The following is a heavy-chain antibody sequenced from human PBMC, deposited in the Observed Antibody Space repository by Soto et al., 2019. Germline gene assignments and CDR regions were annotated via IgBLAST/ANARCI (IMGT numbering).Heavy chain of an antibody. V-gene: IGHV4-39*01. D-gene: IGHD6-13*01. CDR2: IYYSGST. CDR3: ASQDSSSWYYLDY. Sequence: QLQLQESGPGLVKPSETLSLTCTVSGGSISSSSYYWVWIRQPPGKGLECIGSIYYSGSTYYNPSLKSRVSISVDTSKNQFSLKLSSVTAADTAVYYCASQDSSSWYYLDYWGQGTLVTVSS. CDR1: GGSISSSSYY. J-gene: IGHJ4*02.